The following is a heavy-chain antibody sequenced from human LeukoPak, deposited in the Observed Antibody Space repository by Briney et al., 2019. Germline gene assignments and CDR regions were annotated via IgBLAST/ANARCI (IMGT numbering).Heavy chain of an antibody. J-gene: IGHJ6*02. CDR1: GGSISSYY. CDR3: ARLTDSSSWFGPYYYGMDV. D-gene: IGHD6-13*01. Sequence: SETLSLTCTVSGGSISSYYWSWIRQPPGKGLEWIGYIYHSGSTNYNPSLKSRVTISVDTSKNQFSLKLSSVTAADTAVYYCARLTDSSSWFGPYYYGMDVWGQGTTVTVSS. CDR2: IYHSGST. V-gene: IGHV4-59*01.